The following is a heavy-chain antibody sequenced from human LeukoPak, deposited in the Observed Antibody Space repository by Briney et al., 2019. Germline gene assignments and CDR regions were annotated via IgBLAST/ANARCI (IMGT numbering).Heavy chain of an antibody. CDR3: TRVEETATTAAIIRKYSYYYYYMDV. Sequence: GGSLRLSCAASGFTFSTYYMNWVRQAPGKGLEWVSSISTSSSYIYYADAVKGRFTISRDNAKNSLYLQMSSLRAEDTAVYYCTRVEETATTAAIIRKYSYYYYYMDVWGKGNTVTVSS. CDR1: GFTFSTYY. D-gene: IGHD4-11*01. V-gene: IGHV3-21*01. J-gene: IGHJ6*03. CDR2: ISTSSSYI.